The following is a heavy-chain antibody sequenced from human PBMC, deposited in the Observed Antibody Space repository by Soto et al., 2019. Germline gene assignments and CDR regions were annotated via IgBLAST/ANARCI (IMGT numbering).Heavy chain of an antibody. CDR3: ARLPSRHWIDF. Sequence: SQTMPLPSTVSGSSIGSVGYHRVWIRQPPGRGLDRVGSLYYYVGAYYTPSLKSRATISADTSANKLSLMLNSLPAPDTAVYYGARLPSRHWIDFWGQGILVTVYS. J-gene: IGHJ5*01. CDR2: LYYYVGA. CDR1: GSSIGSVGYH. V-gene: IGHV4-39*01.